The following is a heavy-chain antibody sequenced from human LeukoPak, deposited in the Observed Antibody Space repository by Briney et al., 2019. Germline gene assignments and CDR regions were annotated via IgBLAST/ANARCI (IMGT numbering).Heavy chain of an antibody. CDR1: GFTFSSYT. D-gene: IGHD6-13*01. CDR2: ISGSSRHK. CDR3: ARTANFAAGYYIDY. Sequence: GGSLRLSYAASGFTFSSYTMNWVRQAPGKGLEWVSSISGSSRHKYYADSVKGRFTISRDNAKNSLYLQMNSLRAEDTAVYYCARTANFAAGYYIDYWGQGTLVTVS. J-gene: IGHJ4*02. V-gene: IGHV3-21*01.